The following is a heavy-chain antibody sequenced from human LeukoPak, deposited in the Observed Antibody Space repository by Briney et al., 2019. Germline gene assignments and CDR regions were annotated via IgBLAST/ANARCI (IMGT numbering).Heavy chain of an antibody. V-gene: IGHV3-7*04. J-gene: IGHJ4*02. CDR3: ARTTVFDY. D-gene: IGHD4-17*01. CDR2: IKEDGSEK. Sequence: GGSLRLSCAASGFTFSGYWMSWVRQAPGKGLEWVANIKEDGSEKNYVDSVKGRFTISRDNAKNSLYLQLNSLRAEDTAVYYCARTTVFDYWGQGTLVTVSS. CDR1: GFTFSGYW.